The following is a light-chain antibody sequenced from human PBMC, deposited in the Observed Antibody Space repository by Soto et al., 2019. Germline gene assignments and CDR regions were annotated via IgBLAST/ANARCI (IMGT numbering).Light chain of an antibody. J-gene: IGKJ1*01. CDR1: QSIRTY. Sequence: DIQMTQSPSSLSASVGDRVTITCRASQSIRTYVNWYQQKPGKAPNLLIYGASSLQSGVPSRFSGSGSGTDFTLTISSLQPDDFATYYCQHSFNTPRTFGQGTKVEIK. V-gene: IGKV1-39*01. CDR2: GAS. CDR3: QHSFNTPRT.